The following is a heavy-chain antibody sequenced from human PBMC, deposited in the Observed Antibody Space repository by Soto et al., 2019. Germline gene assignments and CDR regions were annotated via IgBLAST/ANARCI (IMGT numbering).Heavy chain of an antibody. J-gene: IGHJ4*02. V-gene: IGHV4-34*01. Sequence: SETLSLTCAVYGGSFSGYYWSWIRQPPGKGLEWIGEINHSGSTNYNPSLKSRVTISVDTSKNQFSLKLSSVTAADTAVYYCARCPYRQWLGKYYFDYWGQGTLVTSPQ. CDR1: GGSFSGYY. CDR3: ARCPYRQWLGKYYFDY. CDR2: INHSGST. D-gene: IGHD6-19*01.